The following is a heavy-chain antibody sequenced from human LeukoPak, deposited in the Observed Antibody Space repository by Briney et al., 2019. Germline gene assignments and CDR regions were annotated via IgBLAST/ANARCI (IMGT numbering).Heavy chain of an antibody. V-gene: IGHV3-48*01. J-gene: IGHJ4*02. CDR3: AKDPGDSSGWYVH. CDR1: GFTFSSYG. D-gene: IGHD6-19*01. Sequence: GGSLRLSCAASGFTFSSYGMTWVRQAPGKGLEWVSYISSSSSTIYYADSVKGRFTISRDNSKNTLYLQMNSLRAEDTAVYYCAKDPGDSSGWYVHWGQGTLVTVSS. CDR2: ISSSSSTI.